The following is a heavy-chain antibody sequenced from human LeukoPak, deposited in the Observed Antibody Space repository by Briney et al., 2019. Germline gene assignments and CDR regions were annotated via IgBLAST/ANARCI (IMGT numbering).Heavy chain of an antibody. Sequence: SVKVSCKGSGYTFTSYGITWMRQAPGQGKEWMGGIITIFGTGNYEQKFQGRGRITADEATSKDYMEMRRLRSEDPAVYYCARDRAAAGHYYYYMDVWGKGTTVTASS. CDR2: IITIFGTG. CDR1: GYTFTSYG. CDR3: ARDRAAAGHYYYYMDV. D-gene: IGHD6-13*01. V-gene: IGHV1-69*13. J-gene: IGHJ6*03.